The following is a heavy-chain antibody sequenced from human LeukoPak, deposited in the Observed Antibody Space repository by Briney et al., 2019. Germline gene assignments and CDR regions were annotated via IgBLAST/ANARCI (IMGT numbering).Heavy chain of an antibody. Sequence: GGSLRLSCAASGFTFSSYAMSWVRQAPGKGLEWVSAISGSGGSTYYADSVKGRFTISRDNSKNTLYLQMNSLRAEDTAVYYCAKDHIAAAGTSWYFDLWGRGTLVTVSS. CDR1: GFTFSSYA. CDR3: AKDHIAAAGTSWYFDL. CDR2: ISGSGGST. D-gene: IGHD6-13*01. J-gene: IGHJ2*01. V-gene: IGHV3-23*01.